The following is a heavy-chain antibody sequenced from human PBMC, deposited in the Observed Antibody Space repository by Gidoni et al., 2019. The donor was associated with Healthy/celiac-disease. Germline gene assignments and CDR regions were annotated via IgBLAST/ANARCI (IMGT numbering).Heavy chain of an antibody. V-gene: IGHV3-33*01. CDR1: GFTFSSYG. Sequence: QVQLVESGGGVVQPGRSLRLSCAASGFTFSSYGMHWVRQAPGKGLEWVAFIWYDGSNKYYADSVKGRFTISRDNSKNTLYLQMNSLRAEDTAVYYCARSLSGLGPYYYYGMDVWGQGTTVTVSS. D-gene: IGHD1-26*01. CDR3: ARSLSGLGPYYYYGMDV. CDR2: IWYDGSNK. J-gene: IGHJ6*02.